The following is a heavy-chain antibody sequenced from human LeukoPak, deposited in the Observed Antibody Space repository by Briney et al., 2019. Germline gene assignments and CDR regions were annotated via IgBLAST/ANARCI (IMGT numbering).Heavy chain of an antibody. D-gene: IGHD5-24*01. CDR2: ITTGGGLK. CDR3: VRQLVPSANAVDV. V-gene: IGHV3-23*01. J-gene: IGHJ6*02. Sequence: GGSLRLSCVASGFNFRSYAMRWFRQAPGKGLEYVSSITTGGGLKFYANSVRGRFTISRDNSKNTLYLQMDSLTVEDTAVYYCVRQLVPSANAVDVWGQGTAVIVSS. CDR1: GFNFRSYA.